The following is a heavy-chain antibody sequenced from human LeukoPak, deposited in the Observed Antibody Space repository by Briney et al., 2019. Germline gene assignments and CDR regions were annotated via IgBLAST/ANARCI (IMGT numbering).Heavy chain of an antibody. J-gene: IGHJ4*02. CDR1: GFTFSSYA. Sequence: PGGSLRLSCAASGFTFSSYAMSWVRQAPGKGLEGGSAISGSGGSTYYADSVKGRFTISRDNSKNTLYLQMNSLRAEDTAVYYCATDPYYDSSGYFDYWGQGTLVTVS. V-gene: IGHV3-23*01. CDR2: ISGSGGST. D-gene: IGHD3-22*01. CDR3: ATDPYYDSSGYFDY.